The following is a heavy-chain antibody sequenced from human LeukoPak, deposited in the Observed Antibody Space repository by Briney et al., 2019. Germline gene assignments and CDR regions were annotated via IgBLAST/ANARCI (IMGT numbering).Heavy chain of an antibody. D-gene: IGHD3-3*01. CDR2: ISSSSSYI. J-gene: IGHJ4*02. Sequence: PGGSLRLSCAASGFTFSDYYMSWIRQAPGKGLEWVSYISSSSSYIYYADSVKGRFTISRDNSKNTLYLQMNSLRAEDTAVYYCAKAMGDFGVVITDRHLDYWGQGTLVTVSS. CDR3: AKAMGDFGVVITDRHLDY. CDR1: GFTFSDYY. V-gene: IGHV3-11*05.